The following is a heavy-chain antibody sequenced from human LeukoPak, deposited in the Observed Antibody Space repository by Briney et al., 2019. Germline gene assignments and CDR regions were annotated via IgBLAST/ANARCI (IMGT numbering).Heavy chain of an antibody. D-gene: IGHD6-13*01. CDR2: ITGVNT. J-gene: IGHJ4*02. V-gene: IGHV3-21*01. CDR3: AELDSSSPRY. Sequence: KTGGSLRLSCKVSGFTIRDFTMNWVRQAPGRGLEWVSSITGVNTKYADSVKGRFTISRDNAKNSLYLQMNSLRAEDTAVYYCAELDSSSPRYWGQGTLVTVSS. CDR1: GFTIRDFT.